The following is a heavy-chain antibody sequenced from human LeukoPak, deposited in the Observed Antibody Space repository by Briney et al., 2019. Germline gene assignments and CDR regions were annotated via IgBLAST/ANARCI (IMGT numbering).Heavy chain of an antibody. Sequence: ASVKVSCKASGYTFTSSYMHWVRQAPGEGLEWMGIINPGGGSTSHPQEFQGRVTMTRDTSTSTVYMELSSLRSEDTAVYYCSSGFYLQYLEFWGQGTLVTVSP. CDR3: SSGFYLQYLEF. CDR1: GYTFTSSY. CDR2: INPGGGST. V-gene: IGHV1-46*01. D-gene: IGHD3-22*01. J-gene: IGHJ1*01.